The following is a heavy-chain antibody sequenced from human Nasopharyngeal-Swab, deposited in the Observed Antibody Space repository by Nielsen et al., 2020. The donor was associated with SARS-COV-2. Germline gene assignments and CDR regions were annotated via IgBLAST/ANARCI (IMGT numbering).Heavy chain of an antibody. V-gene: IGHV4-4*02. CDR1: GGSISSSNW. CDR3: ARGNSYYYDSSGYYYYYYGMDV. J-gene: IGHJ6*02. CDR2: IYHSGST. D-gene: IGHD3-22*01. Sequence: SETLSLTCAVSGGSISSSNWWSWVRQPPGKGLEWIGEIYHSGSTNYNPSLKSRVTISVDKSKNQLSLKLSSVTAADTAVYYCARGNSYYYDSSGYYYYYYGMDVWGQGTTVTVSS.